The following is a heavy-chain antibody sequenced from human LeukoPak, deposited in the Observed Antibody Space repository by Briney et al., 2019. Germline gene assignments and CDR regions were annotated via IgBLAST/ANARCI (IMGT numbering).Heavy chain of an antibody. J-gene: IGHJ4*02. CDR2: IYYSGST. CDR3: ARLLYDSRGYYYFDY. V-gene: IGHV4-39*01. D-gene: IGHD3-22*01. CDR1: GGSISSRSHY. Sequence: PSETLSLTCSVSGGSISSRSHYWGWIRQPPGKGLEWSGSIYYSGSTYDNPSLKSRVTISVDTSKNQFSLKLSSVTAADTAVYYCARLLYDSRGYYYFDYWGQGTLVTVSS.